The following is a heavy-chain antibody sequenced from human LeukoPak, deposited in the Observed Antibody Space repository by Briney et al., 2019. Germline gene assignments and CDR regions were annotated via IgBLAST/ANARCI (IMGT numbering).Heavy chain of an antibody. Sequence: GESLKISCKASGYSFSSYWIGWVRQRPGKGLEWMGIIYPGDSDTRYSPSFQGQVTMSVDKYISTAYLQWNSLKASDAATYYCARHRSSVGGVGWFDPWGQGTVVTVSS. J-gene: IGHJ5*02. D-gene: IGHD3-3*01. CDR1: GYSFSSYW. CDR2: IYPGDSDT. V-gene: IGHV5-51*01. CDR3: ARHRSSVGGVGWFDP.